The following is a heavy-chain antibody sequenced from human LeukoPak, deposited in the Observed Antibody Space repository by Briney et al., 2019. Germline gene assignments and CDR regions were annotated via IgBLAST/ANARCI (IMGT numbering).Heavy chain of an antibody. V-gene: IGHV1-69*04. J-gene: IGHJ4*02. Sequence: APVKVSGKASGGTFSSYAISWVRQAPGQGLEWMGRIIPILGIANYAQKFQGRVTITADKSTSTAYMELSSLRSEDTAVYYCASDTQGAYYFDYWGQGTLVTVSS. CDR3: ASDTQGAYYFDY. CDR1: GGTFSSYA. CDR2: IIPILGIA. D-gene: IGHD3-16*01.